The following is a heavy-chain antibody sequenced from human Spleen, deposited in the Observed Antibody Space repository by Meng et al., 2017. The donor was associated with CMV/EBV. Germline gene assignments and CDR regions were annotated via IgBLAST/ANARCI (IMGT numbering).Heavy chain of an antibody. D-gene: IGHD2-15*01. CDR2: IYWDDDK. Sequence: FSLSTIGIVVGWIRQPPGKALEWLALIYWDDDKRYSPSLKSRLTITKDTSKNQVVLTMTNMDPVDTATYYCAHRDYCSGGTCTFDYWGQGTLVTVSS. CDR3: AHRDYCSGGTCTFDY. CDR1: FSLSTIGIV. J-gene: IGHJ4*02. V-gene: IGHV2-5*02.